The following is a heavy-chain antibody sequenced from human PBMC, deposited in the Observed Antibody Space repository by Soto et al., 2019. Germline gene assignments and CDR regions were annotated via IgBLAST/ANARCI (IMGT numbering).Heavy chain of an antibody. D-gene: IGHD6-13*01. CDR2: IWYDGSNK. CDR3: ARARGSSWQDYYHYGMDF. J-gene: IGHJ6*02. Sequence: GGSLRLPCAASGFTFSSYGMHWVRQAPGKGLEWVAVIWYDGSNKYYADSVKGRFTISRDNSKNTLYLQMNSLRAEDTAVYYRARARGSSWQDYYHYGMDFWGQGTSVTVSS. CDR1: GFTFSSYG. V-gene: IGHV3-33*01.